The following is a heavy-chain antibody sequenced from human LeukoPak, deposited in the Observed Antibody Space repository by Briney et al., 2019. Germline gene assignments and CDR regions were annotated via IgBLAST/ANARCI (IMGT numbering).Heavy chain of an antibody. V-gene: IGHV1-18*01. Sequence: ASVKVSCKASGYTLTSYGISWGRQAPGQGLEWMGWISAYNGNTNYAQKLQGRGTMTTDTSTSEASMDMRSLRSDNPAVYYCARDFGAGTRWEPLLNAFDIWGQGTMVTVSS. CDR2: ISAYNGNT. CDR3: ARDFGAGTRWEPLLNAFDI. CDR1: GYTLTSYG. D-gene: IGHD1-26*01. J-gene: IGHJ3*02.